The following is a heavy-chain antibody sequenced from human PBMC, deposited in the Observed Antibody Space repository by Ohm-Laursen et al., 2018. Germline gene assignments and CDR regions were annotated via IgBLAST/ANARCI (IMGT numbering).Heavy chain of an antibody. D-gene: IGHD3-9*01. CDR2: ISYDGSSQ. J-gene: IGHJ4*02. V-gene: IGHV3-30*18. CDR3: VKESSTGYYRTADY. CDR1: GFTFSSYG. Sequence: SLRLSCSASGFTFSSYGMHWVRQAPGKGLEWVAAISYDGSSQYYVDSVKGRFIVSRDNSKNTLYLQMNSLRPEDTAVYYCVKESSTGYYRTADYWGQGTLVTVSS.